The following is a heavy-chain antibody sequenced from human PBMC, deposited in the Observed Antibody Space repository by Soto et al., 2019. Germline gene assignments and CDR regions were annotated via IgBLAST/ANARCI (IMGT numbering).Heavy chain of an antibody. Sequence: GASVKVSCKASGYTFTSYAMHWVRQAPGQRLEWMGWINAGNGNTKYSQKFQGRVTITRDTSASTAYMELSSPRAEDTAVYYCARDFYDYRLWLVNWFDPWGQGTLVTVSS. D-gene: IGHD3-16*01. CDR2: INAGNGNT. J-gene: IGHJ5*02. V-gene: IGHV1-3*01. CDR3: ARDFYDYRLWLVNWFDP. CDR1: GYTFTSYA.